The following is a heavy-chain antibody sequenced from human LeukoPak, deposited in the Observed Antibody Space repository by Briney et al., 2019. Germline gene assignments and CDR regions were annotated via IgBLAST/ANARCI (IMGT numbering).Heavy chain of an antibody. D-gene: IGHD3-16*02. V-gene: IGHV1-69*13. Sequence: GASVKVSCKASGGTFSSYAISWVRQAPGQGLEWMGGIIPIFGTANYAQKFQGRVTITADESTSTAYMELSSLRSEDTAVYYCARAPTPGYVWGSYRPYFDYWGQGTLVTVSS. J-gene: IGHJ4*02. CDR1: GGTFSSYA. CDR3: ARAPTPGYVWGSYRPYFDY. CDR2: IIPIFGTA.